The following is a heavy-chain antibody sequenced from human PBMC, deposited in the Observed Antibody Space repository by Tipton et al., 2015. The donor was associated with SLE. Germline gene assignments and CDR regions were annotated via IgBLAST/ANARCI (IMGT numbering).Heavy chain of an antibody. D-gene: IGHD3-3*01. CDR2: INPNSGGT. Sequence: QLVQSGAEVKKPGASVKVPCKASGYTFTGYYMHWVRQAPGQGLEWMGWINPNSGGTNYAQKFQGRVTMTRDTSISTAYMELSRLRSDDTAVYYCARKGPKTRFLTAYGAFDIWGQGTMVTVSS. V-gene: IGHV1-2*02. CDR3: ARKGPKTRFLTAYGAFDI. J-gene: IGHJ3*02. CDR1: GYTFTGYY.